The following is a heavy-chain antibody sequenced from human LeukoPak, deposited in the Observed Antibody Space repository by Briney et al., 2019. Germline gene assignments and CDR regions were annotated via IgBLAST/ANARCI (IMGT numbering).Heavy chain of an antibody. CDR2: FYSGGST. CDR1: GFTVSSKY. V-gene: IGHV3-53*01. D-gene: IGHD3-10*01. J-gene: IGHJ6*02. Sequence: GGSLRLSCAASGFTVSSKYMSWVRQAPGKGLEWVSVFYSGGSTYYADSVKGRFTISRDNSKNTLYLQMNSLRAEDTAVYYCARERWGPQGVRGVPYYYYGMDVWGQGTTVTVSS. CDR3: ARERWGPQGVRGVPYYYYGMDV.